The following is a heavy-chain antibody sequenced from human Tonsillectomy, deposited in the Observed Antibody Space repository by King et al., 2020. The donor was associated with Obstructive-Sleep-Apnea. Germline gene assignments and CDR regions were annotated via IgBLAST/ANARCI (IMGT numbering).Heavy chain of an antibody. CDR3: ARQRSYYYGMDV. J-gene: IGHJ6*02. CDR1: GYSFTNYW. CDR2: IFPADSDT. Sequence: QLVQSGAEVKKPGESLTISCKDSGYSFTNYWIGWVRQMPGKGLEWMGIIFPADSDTRYSPPFQGQVTISADKSIRTAYLQWTSLKASDTAMYYCARQRSYYYGMDVWGQGTTVTVSS. V-gene: IGHV5-51*01.